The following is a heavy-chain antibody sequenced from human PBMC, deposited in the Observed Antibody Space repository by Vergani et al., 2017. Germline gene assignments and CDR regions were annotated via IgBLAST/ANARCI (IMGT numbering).Heavy chain of an antibody. D-gene: IGHD2-21*02. CDR2: ISSSSSYI. V-gene: IGHV3-21*01. J-gene: IGHJ4*02. Sequence: EVQLVESGGGLVKPGGSLRLSCAASGFTFSSYSMNWVRQAPGKGLEWVSSISSSSSYIYYADSVKGRFTISRDNAKNSLYLQMNSLRAEDTAVYYCARAPLSRCGGDCYFDYWGQGTLVTVSS. CDR1: GFTFSSYS. CDR3: ARAPLSRCGGDCYFDY.